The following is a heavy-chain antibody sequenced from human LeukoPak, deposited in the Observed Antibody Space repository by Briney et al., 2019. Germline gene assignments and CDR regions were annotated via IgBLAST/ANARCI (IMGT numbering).Heavy chain of an antibody. CDR1: GVTSSSYA. CDR2: ISGSGGST. J-gene: IGHJ5*02. D-gene: IGHD3-10*01. V-gene: IGHV3-23*01. CDR3: AQVPVYRSGSYSLYVCFDP. Sequence: GGSLRLSCAASGVTSSSYAMSSGREAPGKRVKWGSAISGSGGSTSYADSVKGRFTISRDNSQNRLYLHMNSLMAEAQAGYYFAQVPVYRSGSYSLYVCFDPWGQKTLVTVS.